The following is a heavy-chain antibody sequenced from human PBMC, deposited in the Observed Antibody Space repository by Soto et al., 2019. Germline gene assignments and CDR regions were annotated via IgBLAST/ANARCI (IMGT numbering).Heavy chain of an antibody. Sequence: ASVKVSCKASGYTFTSYGISWVRQAPGQGLEWMGWISAYNGNTNYAQKLQGRVTMTTDTSTSTAYMELRSLRSDDTAVYYCASFTESFSSSSWVAWFDPWGRGTLVTVSS. D-gene: IGHD6-6*01. J-gene: IGHJ5*02. CDR2: ISAYNGNT. V-gene: IGHV1-18*01. CDR3: ASFTESFSSSSWVAWFDP. CDR1: GYTFTSYG.